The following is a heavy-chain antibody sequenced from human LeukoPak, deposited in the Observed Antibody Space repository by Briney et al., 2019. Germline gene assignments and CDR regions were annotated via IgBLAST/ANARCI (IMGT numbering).Heavy chain of an antibody. CDR2: ITYSDSRT. Sequence: GGSLRLSCVASGFTFSSYAMNWVRQAPGKGPEWVSSITYSDSRTYYADSVKGRFTISRDNSKNTLYLQMDSLRAEDTAVYYCAKDQTYQLLWGFFDYWGQGTLVTVSS. J-gene: IGHJ4*02. D-gene: IGHD2-2*01. V-gene: IGHV3-23*01. CDR1: GFTFSSYA. CDR3: AKDQTYQLLWGFFDY.